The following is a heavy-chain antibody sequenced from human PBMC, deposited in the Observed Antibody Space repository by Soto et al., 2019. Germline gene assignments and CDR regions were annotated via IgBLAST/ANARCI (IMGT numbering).Heavy chain of an antibody. J-gene: IGHJ2*01. CDR2: INDRGSI. D-gene: IGHD3-9*01. CDR3: ARESHDILTGPPWVWYFDL. CDR1: GGSFSGYY. Sequence: QVQLQQWGAGPLRPLETLSLTCGVSGGSFSGYYWAWIRQSPGKGLEWIGEINDRGSINYNPSLKSRVSISVDTSKNHYSLNLWSVPAADTAVYYCARESHDILTGPPWVWYFDLWGRGTLVTVSS. V-gene: IGHV4-34*01.